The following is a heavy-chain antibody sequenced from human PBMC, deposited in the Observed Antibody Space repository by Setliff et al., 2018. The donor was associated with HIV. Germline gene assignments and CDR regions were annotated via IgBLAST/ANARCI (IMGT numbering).Heavy chain of an antibody. Sequence: GGSLRLSCAASGFTFSSCSMNWVRQAPGEGLGWVSYISSSSSTRYYADSVKGRFTISRDNAKNSLYLQMNSLRAEDTAVYYCARDEVGATPNYYYMDVWGKGTTVTVSS. CDR3: ARDEVGATPNYYYMDV. D-gene: IGHD1-26*01. J-gene: IGHJ6*03. V-gene: IGHV3-48*01. CDR2: ISSSSSTR. CDR1: GFTFSSCS.